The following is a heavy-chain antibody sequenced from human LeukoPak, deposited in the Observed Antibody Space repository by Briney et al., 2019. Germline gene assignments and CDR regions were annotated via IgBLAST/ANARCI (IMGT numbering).Heavy chain of an antibody. Sequence: SVKVSCKASGYTFTDYYMHWVRQAPGQGLEWMGWINPDRGVTNYPQKFQGRVTMTRDTSSSTAYMELIRLRSDDTAVYYCARDGTFDIWGQGTMVTVSS. CDR1: GYTFTDYY. J-gene: IGHJ3*02. V-gene: IGHV1-2*02. D-gene: IGHD2-15*01. CDR3: ARDGTFDI. CDR2: INPDRGVT.